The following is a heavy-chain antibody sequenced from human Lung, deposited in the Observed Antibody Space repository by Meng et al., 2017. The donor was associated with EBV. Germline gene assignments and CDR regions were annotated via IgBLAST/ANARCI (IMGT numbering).Heavy chain of an antibody. J-gene: IGHJ2*01. Sequence: QVQLQQWGAGLLKPSETLSLTCGVSGRSFSSSYWSWIRQPPGKGLEWIGQINYSGITNYNPSLKSRVTISVDTSKNQFSLQLNSVTPEDTAVYYCARGATSVFDLWGRGTLVTVSS. CDR3: ARGATSVFDL. CDR2: INYSGIT. CDR1: GRSFSSSY. V-gene: IGHV4-34*01.